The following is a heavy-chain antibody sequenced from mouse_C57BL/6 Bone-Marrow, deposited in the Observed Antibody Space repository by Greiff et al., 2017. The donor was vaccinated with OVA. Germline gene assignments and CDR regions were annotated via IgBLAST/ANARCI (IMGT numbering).Heavy chain of an antibody. D-gene: IGHD2-4*01. CDR1: GFTFSSYG. Sequence: VQLKESGGDLVKPGGSLKLSCAASGFTFSSYGLSWVRQTPDKRLEWVATISSGGSFTYYPDRVKGRFTISRDNAKNTLYLQMSSLKSEDTAMYYCARHGGLRWYFDVWGTGTTVTVSS. CDR2: ISSGGSFT. J-gene: IGHJ1*03. CDR3: ARHGGLRWYFDV. V-gene: IGHV5-6*01.